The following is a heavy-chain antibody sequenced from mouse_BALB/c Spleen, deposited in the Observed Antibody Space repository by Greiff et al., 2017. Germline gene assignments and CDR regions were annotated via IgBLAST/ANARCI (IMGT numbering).Heavy chain of an antibody. V-gene: IGHV1S135*01. J-gene: IGHJ2*01. D-gene: IGHD1-1*01. CDR3: ARFDYNGRVYFDY. CDR1: GYAFTSYN. CDR2: IDPYNGGT. Sequence: VQLKESGPELVKPGASVKVSCKASGYAFTSYNMYWVKQSHGKSLEWIGYIDPYNGGTSYNQKFKGKATLTVDKSSSTAYMHLNSLTSEDSAVYYCARFDYNGRVYFDYWGQGTTLTVSS.